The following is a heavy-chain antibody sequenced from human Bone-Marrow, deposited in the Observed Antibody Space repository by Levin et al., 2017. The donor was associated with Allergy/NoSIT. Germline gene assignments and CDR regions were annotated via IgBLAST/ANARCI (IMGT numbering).Heavy chain of an antibody. J-gene: IGHJ3*02. CDR2: IYWDDGQ. CDR1: GFSLSTRGVA. V-gene: IGHV2-5*02. Sequence: SGPTLVKPTQTLTLTCTFSGFSLSTRGVAVGWIRQPPGKALEWLALIYWDDGQRYSPSLKSRRTIAKDTSKNQVVLTMTNVDPVDTATYYCAHGDFDWPGTFDIWGQGTMVTVSS. D-gene: IGHD3-9*01. CDR3: AHGDFDWPGTFDI.